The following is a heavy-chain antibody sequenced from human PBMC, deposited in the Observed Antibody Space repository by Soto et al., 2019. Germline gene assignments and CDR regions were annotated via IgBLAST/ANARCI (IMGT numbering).Heavy chain of an antibody. J-gene: IGHJ4*02. CDR2: IYPGDSDT. CDR3: ARGRRQWLVRGREGVFDY. Sequence: GESLTISCKGSGYSFTSYWIGWVRQMPGKGLEWMGIIYPGDSDTRYSPSFQGQVTISADKSISTAYLQWSSLKASDTAMYYCARGRRQWLVRGREGVFDYWGQGTLVTVSS. CDR1: GYSFTSYW. D-gene: IGHD6-19*01. V-gene: IGHV5-51*01.